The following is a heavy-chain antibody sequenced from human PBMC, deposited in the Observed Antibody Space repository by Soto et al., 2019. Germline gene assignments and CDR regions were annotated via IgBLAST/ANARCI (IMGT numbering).Heavy chain of an antibody. CDR1: GGSISSRSYS. V-gene: IGHV4-39*07. CDR2: IYYSENT. D-gene: IGHD3-22*01. CDR3: ARGGVDYYDSSGYYFSPYYFDY. J-gene: IGHJ4*02. Sequence: SETLSLTCSVSGGSISSRSYSWGWIRQPPGKGLEWIGTIYYSENTYYNPSLKSRVTISVDTSKNQFSLKLSSVTAADTAVYYCARGGVDYYDSSGYYFSPYYFDYWGQGTLVTVSS.